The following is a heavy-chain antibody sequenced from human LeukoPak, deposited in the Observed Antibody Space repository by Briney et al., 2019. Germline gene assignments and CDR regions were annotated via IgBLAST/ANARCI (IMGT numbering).Heavy chain of an antibody. CDR1: GGSISSYY. V-gene: IGHV4-4*07. D-gene: IGHD2-21*02. CDR3: ARRGVTPNYYMDV. CDR2: IYNTGST. J-gene: IGHJ6*03. Sequence: SETLSLTCTVSGGSISSYYWSWIRQPAGKGLEWIGRIYNTGSTNYNPSLKSRVTMSVDTSKNQFSLKLSSVTAADTAVYYCARRGVTPNYYMDVWGKGTTVTVSS.